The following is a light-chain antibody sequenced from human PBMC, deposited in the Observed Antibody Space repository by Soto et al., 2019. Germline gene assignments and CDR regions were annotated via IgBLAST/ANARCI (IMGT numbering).Light chain of an antibody. CDR2: AAS. V-gene: IGKV1-27*01. J-gene: IGKJ2*01. CDR1: RDISSS. Sequence: DVQMTQSPSSLSASVGDRVTITCRASRDISSSLAWYQQKPGKVPKLLIYAASTLHAGVQSRFSGIVSGTFFTLTINSLQPEDVATYYCQKYNSAPNTFGRGTRLEIK. CDR3: QKYNSAPNT.